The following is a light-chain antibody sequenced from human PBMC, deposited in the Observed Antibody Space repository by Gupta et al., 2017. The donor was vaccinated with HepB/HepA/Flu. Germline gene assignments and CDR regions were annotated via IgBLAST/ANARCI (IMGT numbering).Light chain of an antibody. CDR2: LGS. Sequence: DIVMTESPRSLAGTPGEPASTPRRSSPSLLHSNGYNYLDWYLQKPGQSPQLLIYLGSNRASGVPHMFSGSGSGTDFTLKISRVEVEDVGVYYRRQAHQTPITFGGGTKVEIK. J-gene: IGKJ4*01. V-gene: IGKV2-28*01. CDR1: PSLLHSNGYNY. CDR3: RQAHQTPIT.